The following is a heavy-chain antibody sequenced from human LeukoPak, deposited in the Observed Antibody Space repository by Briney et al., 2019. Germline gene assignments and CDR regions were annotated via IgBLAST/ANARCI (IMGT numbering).Heavy chain of an antibody. Sequence: ASVKVSCKASGYTFTGYYMHWVRQAPGQGLKWMGWVNPNSGDTKYAERLQGRVTLTRDTSISTAYMELSGLRSDDTAVYYCARDYNWDMPGYNMDVWGKGTTVTVAS. J-gene: IGHJ6*03. D-gene: IGHD1-1*01. CDR2: VNPNSGDT. CDR1: GYTFTGYY. CDR3: ARDYNWDMPGYNMDV. V-gene: IGHV1-2*02.